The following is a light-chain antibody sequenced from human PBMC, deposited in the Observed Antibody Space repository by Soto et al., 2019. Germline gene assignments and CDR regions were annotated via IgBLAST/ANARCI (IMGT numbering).Light chain of an antibody. J-gene: IGLJ2*01. CDR1: SSDIGGYNS. CDR3: SSYTSVTIVV. Sequence: QSVLTQSPSASGSPGQSVTISCTGTSSDIGGYNSVSWYQQHPGKAPKVMIYDVTKRPSGVPDRFSGSKSGNTASLTVSALQAEDEADYYCSSYTSVTIVVFGGGTKLTVL. V-gene: IGLV2-8*01. CDR2: DVT.